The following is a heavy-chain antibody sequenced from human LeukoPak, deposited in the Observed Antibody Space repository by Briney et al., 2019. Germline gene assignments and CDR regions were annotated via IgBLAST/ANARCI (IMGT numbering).Heavy chain of an antibody. V-gene: IGHV1-69*04. CDR1: GGTFSSYA. J-gene: IGHJ4*02. CDR3: VREGEDVEMAN. CDR2: IIPIFGIA. Sequence: GASVKVSCKASGGTFSSYAISWVRQAPGQGLEWMGRIIPIFGIANYAQKFQGRVTITADKSTSTVYMELSSLRSEDTAVYYCVREGEDVEMANWGQGTLVTVSS. D-gene: IGHD5-24*01.